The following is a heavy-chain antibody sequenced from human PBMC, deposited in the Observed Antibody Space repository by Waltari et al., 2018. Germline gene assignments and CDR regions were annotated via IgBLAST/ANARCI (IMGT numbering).Heavy chain of an antibody. Sequence: QVQLVQSGAEVKKPGASVKVSCKASGYTFTSYYMHWVRQAPGQGLEWMGIINPSGGSTSYAQKFQGRVTMTRDTSTSTVYMELSSLRSEDTAVYYCARDGRPPITMVQGGGWFDPWGQGTLVTVSS. V-gene: IGHV1-46*01. D-gene: IGHD3-10*01. CDR3: ARDGRPPITMVQGGGWFDP. CDR2: INPSGGST. CDR1: GYTFTSYY. J-gene: IGHJ5*02.